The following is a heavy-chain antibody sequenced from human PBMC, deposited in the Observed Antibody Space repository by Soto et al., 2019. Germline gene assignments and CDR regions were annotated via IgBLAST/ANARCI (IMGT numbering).Heavy chain of an antibody. V-gene: IGHV3-9*01. J-gene: IGHJ4*02. D-gene: IGHD5-12*01. CDR1: GFTFDDYA. CDR3: AKDRSGYDFCYFDY. Sequence: GGSLRLSCAASGFTFDDYAMHWVRQAPGKGLEWVSGISWNSGSIGYADSVKGRFTISRDNAKNSLYLQMNSLRAEDTALYYCAKDRSGYDFCYFDYWGQGTLVTVSS. CDR2: ISWNSGSI.